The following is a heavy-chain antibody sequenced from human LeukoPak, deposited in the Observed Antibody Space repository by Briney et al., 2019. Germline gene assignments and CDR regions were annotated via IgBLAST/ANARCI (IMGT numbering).Heavy chain of an antibody. Sequence: SETLSLTCAVHGGSFSGYHWNWIRQSPGKGLEWIGEINDRGHTNYNPSLETRVTVSADTSKKQFSLRLSSVTAADTAVYYCARDPTTVVTTPYYFDFWGQGTLVTVSS. CDR1: GGSFSGYH. J-gene: IGHJ4*02. CDR2: INDRGHT. V-gene: IGHV4-34*01. CDR3: ARDPTTVVTTPYYFDF. D-gene: IGHD4-23*01.